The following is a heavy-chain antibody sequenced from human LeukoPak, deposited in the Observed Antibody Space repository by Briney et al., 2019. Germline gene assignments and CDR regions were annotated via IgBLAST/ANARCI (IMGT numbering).Heavy chain of an antibody. CDR3: ERKGSHRATVDY. CDR2: IKEDGSAK. CDR1: GFTVSSTN. V-gene: IGHV3-7*01. J-gene: IGHJ4*02. D-gene: IGHD1-1*01. Sequence: GGSLRLSCAASGFTVSSTNMSWVRQAPGKGQEWVANIKEDGSAKNHLASVNGRFTISRENPKNSLYLQMNSLRAKDTAVYYCERKGSHRATVDYWGEGTLVTVSS.